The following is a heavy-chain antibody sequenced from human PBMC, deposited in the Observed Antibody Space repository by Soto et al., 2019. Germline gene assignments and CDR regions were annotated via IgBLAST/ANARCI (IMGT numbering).Heavy chain of an antibody. CDR2: IWYDGSNK. V-gene: IGHV3-33*01. Sequence: GGSLRLSCAASGFTFSSYGMHWVRQAPGKGLEWVAVIWYDGSNKYYADSVKGRFTISRDNSKNTLYLQMNSLRAEDTAVYYCARAPFGYCSGGSCSIDYWGQGTLVTVSS. D-gene: IGHD2-15*01. CDR1: GFTFSSYG. J-gene: IGHJ4*02. CDR3: ARAPFGYCSGGSCSIDY.